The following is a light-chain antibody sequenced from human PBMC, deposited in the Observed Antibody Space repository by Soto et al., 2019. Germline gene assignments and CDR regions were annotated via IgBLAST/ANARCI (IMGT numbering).Light chain of an antibody. Sequence: DIQMTQSPSSLSASVRDRVTITCRASQSISTYLNWYQQKPGKVPKLLIYAASTLETGVPSRFSGSGSGTDFTFTISSLQLEDIATYYCQQYDNLPLTFGGGTKVDIK. J-gene: IGKJ4*01. CDR3: QQYDNLPLT. CDR2: AAS. V-gene: IGKV1-33*01. CDR1: QSISTY.